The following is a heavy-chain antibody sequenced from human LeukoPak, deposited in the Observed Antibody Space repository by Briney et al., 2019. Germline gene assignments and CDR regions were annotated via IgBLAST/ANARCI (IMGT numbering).Heavy chain of an antibody. V-gene: IGHV3-53*01. J-gene: IGHJ4*02. CDR2: TYTRGNS. Sequence: GGSLRLSCAASGFDVSSHHMVWVRQAPGKGLEWVSVTYTRGNSYYTDSVKGRFIISRDTSKNTMDLQMNSLRPEDSALYFCARDRVYSGYDDFDYWGQGTLVTVSS. D-gene: IGHD5-12*01. CDR1: GFDVSSHH. CDR3: ARDRVYSGYDDFDY.